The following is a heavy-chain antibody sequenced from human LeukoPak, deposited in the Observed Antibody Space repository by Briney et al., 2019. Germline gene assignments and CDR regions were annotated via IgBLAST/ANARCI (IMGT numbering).Heavy chain of an antibody. Sequence: ASVKVSCKASGYTFTNYDINWVRQATGQGLEWMGWMNPNSGNTGYAQKFQGRVTMTRNTPISTAYMELSILTPDDTAVYYCARGPSSSWSPGWFDPWGQGTLVTVSS. CDR2: MNPNSGNT. J-gene: IGHJ5*02. CDR3: ARGPSSSWSPGWFDP. D-gene: IGHD6-13*01. CDR1: GYTFTNYD. V-gene: IGHV1-8*01.